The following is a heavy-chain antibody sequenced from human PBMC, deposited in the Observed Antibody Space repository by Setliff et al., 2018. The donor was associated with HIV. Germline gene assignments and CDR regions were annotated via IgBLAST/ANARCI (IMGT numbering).Heavy chain of an antibody. D-gene: IGHD3-3*01. V-gene: IGHV4-38-2*01. CDR3: MRGRSITIFGVAYFDF. CDR2: GYHSGTT. CDR1: GYSISTAYY. Sequence: SETLSLTCAVSGYSISTAYYWGWIRQPPGKGLEWIGSGYHSGTTYYNPSLKSRVTISVDMSNNQFSLKVTSVTAADTAVYYCMRGRSITIFGVAYFDFWGQGTQVTVSS. J-gene: IGHJ4*02.